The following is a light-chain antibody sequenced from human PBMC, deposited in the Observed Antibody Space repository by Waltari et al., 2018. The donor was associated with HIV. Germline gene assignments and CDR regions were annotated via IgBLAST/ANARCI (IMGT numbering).Light chain of an antibody. Sequence: DIQMTQSPSSLSASVGERVTITCRSSQSISTYLNWYQRKPGGAPKLLIFAASSLESGVPSRFSGSGSGTDFTLTISSLQPDDFATYICQQSYNTPWTFGRGTTVEVE. CDR3: QQSYNTPWT. CDR2: AAS. J-gene: IGKJ1*01. V-gene: IGKV1-39*01. CDR1: QSISTY.